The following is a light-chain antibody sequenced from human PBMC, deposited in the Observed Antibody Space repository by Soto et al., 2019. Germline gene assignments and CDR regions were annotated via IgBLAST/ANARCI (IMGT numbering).Light chain of an antibody. CDR1: QGISSG. CDR3: QQFNSYPIT. CDR2: DAS. J-gene: IGKJ5*01. V-gene: IGKV1-13*02. Sequence: AIQLTQSPSSLSASVGDRVTITCRASQGISSGLAWYQQRPGKAPKLLIYDASSLESGVPSRFSGSGSGTDFSLTISSMQPEDFATYYCQQFNSYPITFGQGTRLEIK.